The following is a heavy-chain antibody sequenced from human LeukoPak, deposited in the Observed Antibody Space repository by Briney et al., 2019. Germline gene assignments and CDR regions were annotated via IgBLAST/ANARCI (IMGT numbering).Heavy chain of an antibody. V-gene: IGHV6-1*01. CDR3: ARVTSGIFHY. Sequence: SQTLSLTCAISGDSVSSNLVTWNWVRQSPSRGLEWLGRTYFRSTWNNDYAVSVIGRITINPDASKNLFSLQLNSVTPEDTAVYYCARVTSGIFHYWGQGTLVAASS. CDR1: GDSVSSNLVT. D-gene: IGHD1-1*01. J-gene: IGHJ4*02. CDR2: TYFRSTWNN.